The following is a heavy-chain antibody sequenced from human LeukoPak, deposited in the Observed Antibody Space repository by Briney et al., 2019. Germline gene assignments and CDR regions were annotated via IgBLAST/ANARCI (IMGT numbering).Heavy chain of an antibody. CDR2: IRSKAYGGTT. CDR3: TRVTPRSYYFDY. V-gene: IGHV3-49*04. Sequence: PGGSLRLSCTASGFTFGDYAMSWVRQAPGKGLEWVGFIRSKAYGGTTEYAASVKGRFTISRDDSKSIAYLQMNSLKTEDTAVYYCTRVTPRSYYFDYWGQGTLVTVSS. CDR1: GFTFGDYA. J-gene: IGHJ4*02. D-gene: IGHD1-26*01.